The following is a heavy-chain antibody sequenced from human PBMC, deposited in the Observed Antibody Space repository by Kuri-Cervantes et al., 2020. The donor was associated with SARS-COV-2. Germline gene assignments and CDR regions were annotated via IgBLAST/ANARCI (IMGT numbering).Heavy chain of an antibody. CDR2: INSDGSST. CDR3: ARTRGDFDY. V-gene: IGHV3-74*01. J-gene: IGHJ4*02. CDR1: GFTFSSYW. Sequence: GESLKISCAASGFTFSSYWMHWVRQAPGKGLVWVSRINSDGSSTSYADSVKGRFTISRDNAKNSLYLQMNSLRAEDTAVYYCARTRGDFDYWGQGTLVTVSS.